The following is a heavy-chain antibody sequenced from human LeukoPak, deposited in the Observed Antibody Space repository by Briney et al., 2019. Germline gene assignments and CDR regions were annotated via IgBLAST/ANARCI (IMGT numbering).Heavy chain of an antibody. CDR3: ARAITMVRGVAHYYYYYYMDV. CDR1: GGTFSSYA. J-gene: IGHJ6*03. D-gene: IGHD3-10*01. CDR2: IIPIFGTA. Sequence: SVKVSCKASGGTFSSYAISWVRQAPGQGLEWMGGIIPIFGTANYAQKFQGRVTITTDESTSTAYMELSSLRFEDTAVYYCARAITMVRGVAHYYYYYYMDVWGKGTTVTVSS. V-gene: IGHV1-69*05.